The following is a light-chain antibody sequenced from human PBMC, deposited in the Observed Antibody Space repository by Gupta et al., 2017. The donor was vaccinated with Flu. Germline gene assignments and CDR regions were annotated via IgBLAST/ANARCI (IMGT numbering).Light chain of an antibody. CDR1: SGHSTFA. Sequence: QLALTQSPSASASLGASVKLTCTLPSGHSTFAITWHQQQAETGPRYLMTVNSDGSHKKGDGIPYRVSGSGSGAALSINSFRLQSEDDSSYSGRNWSPGSGMFGGGTKLTVL. J-gene: IGLJ3*02. V-gene: IGLV4-69*01. CDR3: RNWSPGSGM. CDR2: VNSDGSH.